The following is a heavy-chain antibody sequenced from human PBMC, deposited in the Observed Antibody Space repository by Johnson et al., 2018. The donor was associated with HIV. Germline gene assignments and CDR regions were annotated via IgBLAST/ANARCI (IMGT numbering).Heavy chain of an antibody. V-gene: IGHV3-9*01. J-gene: IGHJ3*02. CDR1: GFTFDDYA. Sequence: EVQLVESGGGLVQPGRSLRLSCAASGFTFDDYAMHWVRQAPGKGLEWVSGISWNSGSIGYADSVKGRFTISRDNAKNSLYLQMNSLRVEDTAVYYCVRDVGPLYIWGQGTLVTVS. CDR3: VRDVGPLYI. CDR2: ISWNSGSI.